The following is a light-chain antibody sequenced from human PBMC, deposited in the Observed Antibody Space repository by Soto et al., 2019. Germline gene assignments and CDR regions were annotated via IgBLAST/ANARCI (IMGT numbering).Light chain of an antibody. V-gene: IGLV2-23*02. Sequence: QSALTQPASVSGSPGQSITITCTGTSRDVGAYNLVSWYQHNEGKAPKLMIYEVNKRPSGVSNRLSGSKSGNTASLTISGLQAEDEADYYCCSYAGSSTYGFGTGTKLTFL. CDR1: SRDVGAYNL. CDR3: CSYAGSSTYG. J-gene: IGLJ1*01. CDR2: EVN.